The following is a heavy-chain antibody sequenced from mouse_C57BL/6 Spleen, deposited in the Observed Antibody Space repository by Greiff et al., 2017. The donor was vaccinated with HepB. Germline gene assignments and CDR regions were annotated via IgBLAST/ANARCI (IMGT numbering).Heavy chain of an antibody. J-gene: IGHJ4*01. Sequence: QVQLQQSGAELVKPGASVKLSCKASGYTFTSYWMHWVKQRPGQGLEWIGMIHPNSGSTNYNEKFKSKATVTVDKSSSTAYMQLSSLTSEDSAVYYCAREDTGYYDMGYWGQGTSVTVSS. V-gene: IGHV1-64*01. CDR3: AREDTGYYDMGY. CDR1: GYTFTSYW. D-gene: IGHD4-1*01. CDR2: IHPNSGST.